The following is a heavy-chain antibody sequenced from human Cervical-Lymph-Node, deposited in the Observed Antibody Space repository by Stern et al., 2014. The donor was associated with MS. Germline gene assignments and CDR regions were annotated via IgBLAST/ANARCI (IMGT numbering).Heavy chain of an antibody. CDR3: ARHQAGIAAN. CDR1: GGSLSTLD. Sequence: QMQLVQSGAEVKRPESSVKVSCKASGGSLSTLDISWVRQAPGQGLEWVGGIMPLFGTANYAQKFKGRLTITADESTSTVYMELSSLKSEDTAIYFCARHQAGIAANWGQGTLVTVTS. J-gene: IGHJ4*02. CDR2: IMPLFGTA. D-gene: IGHD6-13*01. V-gene: IGHV1-69*19.